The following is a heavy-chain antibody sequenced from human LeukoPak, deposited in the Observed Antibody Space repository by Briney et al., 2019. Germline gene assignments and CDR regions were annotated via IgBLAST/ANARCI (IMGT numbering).Heavy chain of an antibody. D-gene: IGHD6-13*01. CDR2: IYYSGNT. V-gene: IGHV4-39*01. J-gene: IGHJ4*02. Sequence: SETLSLTCTVSGGSISSTTYYWGWIRQPPGKGLEWIGSIYYSGNTYHNPSLKSRVTISVDTSKNQFSLKLNSVTAADTAVYYCARRGGSSWLWDYWGQGTLVTVSS. CDR3: ARRGGSSWLWDY. CDR1: GGSISSTTYY.